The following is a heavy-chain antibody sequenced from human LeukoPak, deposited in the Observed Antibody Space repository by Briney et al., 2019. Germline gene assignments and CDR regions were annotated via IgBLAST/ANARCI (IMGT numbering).Heavy chain of an antibody. CDR3: AKLNSYGDY. D-gene: IGHD5-18*01. CDR1: GFTFSRHG. Sequence: VGSLRLSCAVSGFTFSRHGMSWVRQAPGKGLEWVSTISGSGDGTYYADSLKGRFTISRDNSKTMVFLQMDSLRVEDTAAYYCAKLNSYGDYWGQGTLVTISS. J-gene: IGHJ4*02. CDR2: ISGSGDGT. V-gene: IGHV3-23*01.